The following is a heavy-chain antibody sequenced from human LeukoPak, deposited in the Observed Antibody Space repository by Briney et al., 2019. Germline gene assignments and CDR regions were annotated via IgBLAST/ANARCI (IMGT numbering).Heavy chain of an antibody. J-gene: IGHJ4*02. V-gene: IGHV5-51*01. CDR3: ARLGDAYYYDSSGYYPFDY. CDR1: GYSFTSYW. D-gene: IGHD3-22*01. CDR2: IYPGDSDT. Sequence: GESLKISCKGSGYSFTSYWIGWVRQMPGKGLERMGIIYPGDSDTRYSPSFQGQVTISADKSISTAYLQWSSLKASDTAMYYCARLGDAYYYDSSGYYPFDYWGQGTLVTVSS.